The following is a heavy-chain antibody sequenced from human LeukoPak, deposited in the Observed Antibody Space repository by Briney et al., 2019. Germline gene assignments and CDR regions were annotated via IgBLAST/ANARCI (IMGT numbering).Heavy chain of an antibody. CDR3: ARDLGVMVRAFDI. CDR1: GGSLSNSF. J-gene: IGHJ3*02. V-gene: IGHV4-59*01. CDR2: IYYSGST. D-gene: IGHD5-18*01. Sequence: SETLSLTCTVSGGSLSNSFWSWIRQPPRKRLEWIGYIYYSGSTSYNPSLKSRVTISVDTSKNQISLKLSSVTAADTAVYYCARDLGVMVRAFDIWGQGTMVTVSS.